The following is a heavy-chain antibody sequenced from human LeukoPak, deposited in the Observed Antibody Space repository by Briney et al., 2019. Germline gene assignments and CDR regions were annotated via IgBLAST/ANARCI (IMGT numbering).Heavy chain of an antibody. V-gene: IGHV1-18*01. CDR1: GYTFTIYN. CDR2: ISAYSGNT. J-gene: IGHJ4*02. D-gene: IGHD1-26*01. Sequence: ASVTVSFKTSGYTFTIYNINWVRQAPGQGLEGMGWISAYSGNTNYAQKLQGRVTITTDTSTNTAYMDLRGLISDDTAVYYCARDRGIVGAKPIFDNWGQGTLVTVSS. CDR3: ARDRGIVGAKPIFDN.